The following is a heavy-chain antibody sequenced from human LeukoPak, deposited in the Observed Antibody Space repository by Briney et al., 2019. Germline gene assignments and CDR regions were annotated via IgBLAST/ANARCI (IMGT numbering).Heavy chain of an antibody. V-gene: IGHV1-18*01. J-gene: IGHJ4*02. CDR1: GYTFTSYG. CDR2: ISAYNGNT. CDR3: ARGPYYYFDY. Sequence: ASVKVSCKASGYTFTSYGISWVRQAPGQGLEWMGWISAYNGNTNYAQKLQGRVTITRDTSASTAYMELSSLRSEDTAVYYCARGPYYYFDYWGQGTLVTVSS. D-gene: IGHD2-21*01.